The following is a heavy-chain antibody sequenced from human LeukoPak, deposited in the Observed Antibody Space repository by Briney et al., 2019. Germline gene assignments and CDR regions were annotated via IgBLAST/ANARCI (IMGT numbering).Heavy chain of an antibody. Sequence: ASVKVSCKASGGTFSSYAISWVRQAPGQGLEWMGGIIPIFGTANYAQKFQGRVTITADESTSTAYMELSSLRAEDTAVYYCARDLPRLARPNYYYYYMDVWGKGTTVTISS. J-gene: IGHJ6*03. V-gene: IGHV1-69*13. D-gene: IGHD3-9*01. CDR1: GGTFSSYA. CDR3: ARDLPRLARPNYYYYYMDV. CDR2: IIPIFGTA.